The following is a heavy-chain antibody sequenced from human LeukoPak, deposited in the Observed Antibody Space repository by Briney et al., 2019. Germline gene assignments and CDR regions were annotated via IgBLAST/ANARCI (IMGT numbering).Heavy chain of an antibody. D-gene: IGHD5-24*01. CDR3: ARDPLRRDGPPLENWYFDL. J-gene: IGHJ2*01. CDR1: GGTFSSYA. Sequence: ASVKVSCKASGGTFSSYAISWVRQAPGQGLEWMGRIIPILGIANYAQKFQGRVTITADKSTSTAYMELSSLRSEDTAVYYCARDPLRRDGPPLENWYFDLWGRGTLVTVSS. CDR2: IIPILGIA. V-gene: IGHV1-69*04.